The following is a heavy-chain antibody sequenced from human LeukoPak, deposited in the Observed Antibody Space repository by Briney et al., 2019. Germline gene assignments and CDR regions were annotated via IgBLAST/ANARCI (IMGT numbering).Heavy chain of an antibody. CDR2: ISSSSSYI. V-gene: IGHV3-21*01. CDR1: GFTFSSYS. CDR3: ASKGSGYSYGDSDY. J-gene: IGHJ4*02. Sequence: PGGPLGLSCAASGFTFSSYSMNWVRQSPGKGLEWVSSISSSSSYINYADSVKGRFTISRDNAKNSLYLQMNSLRAEDTAVYYCASKGSGYSYGDSDYWGQGTLVTVSS. D-gene: IGHD5-18*01.